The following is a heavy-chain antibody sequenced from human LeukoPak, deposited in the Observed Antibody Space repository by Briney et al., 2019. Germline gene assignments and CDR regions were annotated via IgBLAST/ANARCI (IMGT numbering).Heavy chain of an antibody. CDR3: ARHKDIVVVPAAIWWFDY. Sequence: SETLSLTCAVSVYSISIGYNWGWIRQPPGKGLEWIGSIYHSGSTYYNPSLKTRFTISVDTSKNQFSLKLSSVTAADTAVYYCARHKDIVVVPAAIWWFDYWGQGTLVTVSS. V-gene: IGHV4-38-2*01. D-gene: IGHD2-2*01. CDR2: IYHSGST. J-gene: IGHJ4*02. CDR1: VYSISIGYN.